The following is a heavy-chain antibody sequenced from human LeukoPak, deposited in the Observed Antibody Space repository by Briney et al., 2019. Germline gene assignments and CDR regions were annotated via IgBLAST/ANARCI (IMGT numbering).Heavy chain of an antibody. CDR2: ISAHNGNT. Sequence: ASVKVSCKASGYTFTSYGISWVRQAPGQGLEWMGWISAHNGNTNYAQKLQGRVTMTTDTSTSTAYMELRSPRSDDTAVYYCARDRDSIVVVVAATSAGLDYWGQGTLVTVSS. CDR1: GYTFTSYG. J-gene: IGHJ4*02. V-gene: IGHV1-18*01. D-gene: IGHD2-15*01. CDR3: ARDRDSIVVVVAATSAGLDY.